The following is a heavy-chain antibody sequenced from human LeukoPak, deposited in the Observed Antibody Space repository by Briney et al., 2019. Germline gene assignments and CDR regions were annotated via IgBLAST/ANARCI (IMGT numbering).Heavy chain of an antibody. Sequence: GGSLRLSCAASGFTFSSYAMSWVRQAPGKGLEWVSAISGSGGSTYYADSVRGRFTISRDNSKNTLYLQMNSLRAEDTAVYYCARDRSSGYDVFDCWGQGTLVTVSS. CDR1: GFTFSSYA. J-gene: IGHJ4*02. D-gene: IGHD5-12*01. V-gene: IGHV3-23*01. CDR2: ISGSGGST. CDR3: ARDRSSGYDVFDC.